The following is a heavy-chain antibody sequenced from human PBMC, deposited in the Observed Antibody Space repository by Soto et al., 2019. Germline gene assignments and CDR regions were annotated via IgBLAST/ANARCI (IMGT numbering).Heavy chain of an antibody. CDR3: AHIVVAGLGYYFAY. J-gene: IGHJ4*02. CDR1: GFSLSSTRMA. D-gene: IGHD6-19*01. Sequence: QITLKESGPTLVKPTQTLTLTCTFSGFSLSSTRMAVGWIRQPPGKALEWLALIYWDDDKRYSPFLKSRLTITNDTYKNQMDLTMSSMDPVDTAGYYCAHIVVAGLGYYFAYWGQGTLVTVSS. CDR2: IYWDDDK. V-gene: IGHV2-5*02.